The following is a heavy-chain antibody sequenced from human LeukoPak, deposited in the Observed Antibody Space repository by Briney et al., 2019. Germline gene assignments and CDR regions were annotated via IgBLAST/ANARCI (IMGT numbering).Heavy chain of an antibody. CDR2: IGSSSSYI. CDR1: GFTVSSNY. Sequence: GGSLRLSCAASGFTVSSNYMTWVRQAPGKGLEWVSSIGSSSSYIYHADSVKGRFTISRDNAKNSLYLQMNSLRAEDTAVYYCARVEADWLFLHWGQGTLVTVSS. CDR3: ARVEADWLFLH. V-gene: IGHV3-21*01. D-gene: IGHD3-9*01. J-gene: IGHJ4*02.